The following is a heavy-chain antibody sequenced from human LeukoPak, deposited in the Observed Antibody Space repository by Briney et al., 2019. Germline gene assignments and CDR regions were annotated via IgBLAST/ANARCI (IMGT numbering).Heavy chain of an antibody. Sequence: SETLSLTCTVSGDSVSPYYWSWTRQPPGKGLEWIGYIRYSGSTNYNPSLKSQIIILVDTSKNQFSLKLSSVTAADTAVYYCARTLNSGSSDYWGQGILVTVSS. J-gene: IGHJ4*02. CDR3: ARTLNSGSSDY. D-gene: IGHD2-15*01. CDR1: GDSVSPYY. V-gene: IGHV4-59*02. CDR2: IRYSGST.